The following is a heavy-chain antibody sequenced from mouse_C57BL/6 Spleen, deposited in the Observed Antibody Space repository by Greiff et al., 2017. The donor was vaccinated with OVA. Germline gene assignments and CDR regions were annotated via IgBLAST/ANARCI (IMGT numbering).Heavy chain of an antibody. J-gene: IGHJ1*03. CDR1: GFTFSNYW. CDR2: IRLKSDNYAT. CDR3: TGQLRLRNWYFDV. D-gene: IGHD3-2*02. V-gene: IGHV6-3*01. Sequence: EVKVIESGGGLVQPGGSMKLSCVASGFTFSNYWMNWVRQSPEKGLEWVAQIRLKSDNYATHYAESVKGRFTISRDDSKSSVYLQMNNLRAEDTGIYYCTGQLRLRNWYFDVWGTGTTVTVSS.